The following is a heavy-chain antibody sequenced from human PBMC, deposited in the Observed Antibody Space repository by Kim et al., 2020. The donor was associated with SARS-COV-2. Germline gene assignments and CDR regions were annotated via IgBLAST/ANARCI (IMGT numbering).Heavy chain of an antibody. V-gene: IGHV1-69*13. Sequence: SVKVSCKASGGTFSSYAISWVRQAPGQGLEWMGGIIPIFGTANYAQKFQGRVTITADESTSTAYMELSSLRSEDTAVYYCASEYCTGGVCYWGYWGQGTLVTVSS. D-gene: IGHD2-8*02. CDR2: IIPIFGTA. CDR3: ASEYCTGGVCYWGY. CDR1: GGTFSSYA. J-gene: IGHJ4*02.